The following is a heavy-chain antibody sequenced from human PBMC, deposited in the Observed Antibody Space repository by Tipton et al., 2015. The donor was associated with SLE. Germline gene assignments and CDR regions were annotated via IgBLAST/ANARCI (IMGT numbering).Heavy chain of an antibody. J-gene: IGHJ4*02. CDR2: VDTSGSV. D-gene: IGHD3-16*01. CDR1: GGSISTYY. Sequence: TLSLTCTVSGGSISTYYWNWIRQPAGKGLELIGRVDTSGSVKFNPTLKSRVTMSLDTSKNQVSLKLTSVTAADTAGYYCAGYRGDLQVFDYWGQGTLITVSS. V-gene: IGHV4-4*07. CDR3: AGYRGDLQVFDY.